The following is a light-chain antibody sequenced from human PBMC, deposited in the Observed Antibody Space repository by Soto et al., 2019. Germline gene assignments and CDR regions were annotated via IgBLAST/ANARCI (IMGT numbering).Light chain of an antibody. CDR1: SSDVGGYDY. V-gene: IGLV2-8*01. CDR3: SSYAGRTLYV. CDR2: EVT. Sequence: QSALTQPPSASGSPGQSVTISCTGTSSDVGGYDYVSWYQQRPGKAPKLLIHEVTKRPSGVPDRFSGSKSGNTASLTVSGLQAEDEADYYCSSYAGRTLYVFGTGTQVTLL. J-gene: IGLJ1*01.